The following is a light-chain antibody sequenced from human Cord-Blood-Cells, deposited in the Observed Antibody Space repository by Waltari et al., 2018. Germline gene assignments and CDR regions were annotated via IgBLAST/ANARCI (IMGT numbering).Light chain of an antibody. CDR2: AAS. CDR1: QSISSY. J-gene: IGKJ4*01. V-gene: IGKV1-39*01. Sequence: DIQMTQSPSSLSASVAVRVTITCRASQSISSYLNWYQQKPGKAPKLMVYAASTSQIGVPSRFSGSGTGIDFTLTISSLQPEDFASYYCQQSYSTPLTFGGGTKVEIK. CDR3: QQSYSTPLT.